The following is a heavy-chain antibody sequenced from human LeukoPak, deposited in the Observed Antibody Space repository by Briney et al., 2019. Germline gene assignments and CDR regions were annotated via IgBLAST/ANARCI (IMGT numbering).Heavy chain of an antibody. CDR3: AKSDCGGDGCKLLNY. V-gene: IGHV3-23*01. D-gene: IGHD2-21*01. Sequence: GGSLRLSCAASGFTFSNFNMAWVRQAPGKGLEWVSSISDGGDATGYAESVKGRFTISRDNPKATVWLQMNSLRAEDTAHYYCAKSDCGGDGCKLLNYWAQGTLVTVSS. CDR2: ISDGGDAT. J-gene: IGHJ4*02. CDR1: GFTFSNFN.